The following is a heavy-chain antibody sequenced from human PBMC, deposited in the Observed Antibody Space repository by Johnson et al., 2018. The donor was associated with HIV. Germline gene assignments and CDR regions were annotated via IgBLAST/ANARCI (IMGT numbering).Heavy chain of an antibody. CDR3: ARDFYYLYNQGAFDI. D-gene: IGHD2/OR15-2a*01. CDR2: IYSGGST. J-gene: IGHJ3*02. CDR1: GFTVSSNY. V-gene: IGHV3-66*03. Sequence: VQLVESGGGLIQPGGSLRLSCAASGFTVSSNYMSWVRQAPGKGLEWVSVIYSGGSTYYADSVKGRFTISRDNSKNTLYLQMNSLRAEDTAVYYCARDFYYLYNQGAFDIWGQGTMVTVSS.